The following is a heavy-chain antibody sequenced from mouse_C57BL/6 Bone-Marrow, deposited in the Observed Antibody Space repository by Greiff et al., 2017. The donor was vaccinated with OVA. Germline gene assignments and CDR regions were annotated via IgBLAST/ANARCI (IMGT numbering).Heavy chain of an antibody. V-gene: IGHV3-6*01. CDR2: ISYDGSN. Sequence: EVKVEESGPGLVKPSQSLSLTCSVTGYSITSGYYWNWIRQFPGNKLEWMGYISYDGSNNYNPSLKNRISITRDTSKNQFFLKLNSVTTEDTATYYCASYVSSGGVAYWGQGTLVTVSA. CDR1: GYSITSGYY. J-gene: IGHJ3*01. CDR3: ASYVSSGGVAY. D-gene: IGHD1-1*01.